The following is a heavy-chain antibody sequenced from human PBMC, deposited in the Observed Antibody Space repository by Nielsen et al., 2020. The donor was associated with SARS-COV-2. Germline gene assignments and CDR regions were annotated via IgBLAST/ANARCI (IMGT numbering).Heavy chain of an antibody. Sequence: WIRQPPGKGLEWMGYIYYSGSTDYNYSLKSRLTISVDTSKNQFSLKLSSVTAADTAVYYCARVVEGYCSGGSCTGSYFDYWGQGTLVTVSS. V-gene: IGHV4-59*01. CDR2: IYYSGST. CDR3: ARVVEGYCSGGSCTGSYFDY. D-gene: IGHD2-15*01. J-gene: IGHJ4*02.